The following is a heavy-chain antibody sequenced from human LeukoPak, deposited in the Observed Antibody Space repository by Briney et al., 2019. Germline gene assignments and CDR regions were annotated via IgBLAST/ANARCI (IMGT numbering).Heavy chain of an antibody. CDR3: AREWGGDYYDSSGYKTGYWYFDL. J-gene: IGHJ2*01. V-gene: IGHV4-59*01. CDR1: GGSISSFY. D-gene: IGHD3-22*01. Sequence: SETLSLTCTVSGGSISSFYWMWLRQPPGKGLVWIGYIYYGGSTNYNPSLKRRVTISVDTSKNQFSLKLSSVTAADTAVYYCAREWGGDYYDSSGYKTGYWYFDLWGRGTLVTVSS. CDR2: IYYGGST.